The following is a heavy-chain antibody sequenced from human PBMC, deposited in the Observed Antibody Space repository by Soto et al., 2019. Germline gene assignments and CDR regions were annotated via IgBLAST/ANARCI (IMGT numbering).Heavy chain of an antibody. V-gene: IGHV4-31*03. D-gene: IGHD3-22*01. CDR1: GGSISSGGYY. J-gene: IGHJ6*02. Sequence: KTSETLSLTCTVSGGSISSGGYYWSWIRQHPGKGLEWIGYIYYSGSTYYNPSLKSRVTISVDTSKNQFSLKLSSVTAADTAVYYCARAQDYYDSSGYYYYGMDVWGQGTTVTVS. CDR3: ARAQDYYDSSGYYYYGMDV. CDR2: IYYSGST.